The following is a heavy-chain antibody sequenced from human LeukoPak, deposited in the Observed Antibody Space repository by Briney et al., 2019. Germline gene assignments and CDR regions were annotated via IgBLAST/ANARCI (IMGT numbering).Heavy chain of an antibody. CDR1: GGSFSGYY. D-gene: IGHD6-25*01. J-gene: IGHJ5*02. Sequence: SETLSLTRAVYGGSFSGYYWSWICQPPGKGLEWIGEINHSGSTNYNPSLKSRVTISVDTSKNQFSLKLSSVTAADTAVYYCARAPASAPRGWFDPGGQGTLVTVSS. CDR3: ARAPASAPRGWFDP. CDR2: INHSGST. V-gene: IGHV4-34*01.